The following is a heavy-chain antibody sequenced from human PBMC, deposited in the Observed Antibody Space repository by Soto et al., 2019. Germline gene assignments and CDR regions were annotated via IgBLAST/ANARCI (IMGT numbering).Heavy chain of an antibody. CDR1: GFTFSSYA. CDR3: AKGRAAAGLFDY. Sequence: VGSLRLSCAASGFTFSSYAMSWVRQAPGKGLEWVSAISGSGGSTYYADSVKGRFTISRDNSKNTLYLQMNSLRAEDTAVYYCAKGRAAAGLFDYWGQGTLVTVSS. J-gene: IGHJ4*02. CDR2: ISGSGGST. V-gene: IGHV3-23*01. D-gene: IGHD6-13*01.